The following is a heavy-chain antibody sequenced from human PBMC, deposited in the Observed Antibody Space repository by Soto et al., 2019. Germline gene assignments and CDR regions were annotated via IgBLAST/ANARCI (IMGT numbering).Heavy chain of an antibody. V-gene: IGHV3-9*01. D-gene: IGHD2-2*01. CDR3: VLGHCSRTTCYPGY. CDR1: GFIFDDYA. J-gene: IGHJ4*02. CDR2: ISWDGGNI. Sequence: EVQLVESGGGLVQPARSLRLSCAASGFIFDDYAMHWVRQPPGKGLEWVSGISWDGGNIDYADSVKDRFTISRDNARNSLYLQMNSPGTEDTAFYYCVLGHCSRTTCYPGYWGQGTLVTVSS.